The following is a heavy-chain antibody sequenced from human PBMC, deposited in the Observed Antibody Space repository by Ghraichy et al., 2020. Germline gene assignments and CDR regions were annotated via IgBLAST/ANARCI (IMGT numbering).Heavy chain of an antibody. Sequence: SETLSLTCAVSGGSIDSGSYSWTWVRQPPGQGLEWIGYIDHSGNAYYNPSLKSRVTFSVDSSSNQFSLILNSMTAADTAVYYCAVLSTSNVDVLGPRTMVTVAS. V-gene: IGHV4-30-2*01. D-gene: IGHD3-3*01. J-gene: IGHJ6*02. CDR3: AVLSTSNVDV. CDR1: GGSIDSGSYS. CDR2: IDHSGNA.